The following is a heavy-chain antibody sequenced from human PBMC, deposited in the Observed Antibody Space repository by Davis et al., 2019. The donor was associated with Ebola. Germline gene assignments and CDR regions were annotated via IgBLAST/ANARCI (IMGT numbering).Heavy chain of an antibody. CDR2: IDPSDSYT. Sequence: GESLKISCQGSGYSFSTYWINWVRQMPGKGLEWMGRIDPSDSYTNYSPSFQGQVTLSADKSITTAYLQWRSLKASDTAMYYCARQGGGSGRFTSFDYWGQGTLVTVSS. J-gene: IGHJ4*02. D-gene: IGHD1-26*01. CDR3: ARQGGGSGRFTSFDY. V-gene: IGHV5-10-1*04. CDR1: GYSFSTYW.